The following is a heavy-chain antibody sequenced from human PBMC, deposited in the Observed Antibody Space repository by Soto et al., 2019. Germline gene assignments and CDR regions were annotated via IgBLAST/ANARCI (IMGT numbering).Heavy chain of an antibody. CDR3: ARLYCSGGSCYSGGYYYYYYMDV. D-gene: IGHD2-15*01. CDR1: GYTFTSYG. V-gene: IGHV1-18*01. J-gene: IGHJ6*03. Sequence: ASVKVSCTASGYTFTSYGISWVRQAPGQGLEWMGWISAYNGNTNYAQKLQGRVTMTTDTSTSTAYMELRSPRSDDTAVYYCARLYCSGGSCYSGGYYYYYYMDVWGKGTTVTVSS. CDR2: ISAYNGNT.